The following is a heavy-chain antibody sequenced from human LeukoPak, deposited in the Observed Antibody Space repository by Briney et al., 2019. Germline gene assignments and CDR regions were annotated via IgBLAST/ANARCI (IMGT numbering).Heavy chain of an antibody. Sequence: SETLSLTCTVSGGSISSYYWSWIRQPPGKGLEWIGYIYYSGSTNYNPSLRSRVTISVDTSKNQFSLKLSSVTAADTAVYYCARGAAQKYYYYYYGMDVWGQGTTVTVSS. CDR1: GGSISSYY. D-gene: IGHD1-26*01. CDR2: IYYSGST. V-gene: IGHV4-59*01. J-gene: IGHJ6*02. CDR3: ARGAAQKYYYYYYGMDV.